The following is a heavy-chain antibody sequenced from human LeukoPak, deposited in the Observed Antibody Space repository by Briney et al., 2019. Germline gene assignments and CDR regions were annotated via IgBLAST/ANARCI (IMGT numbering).Heavy chain of an antibody. V-gene: IGHV1-2*06. D-gene: IGHD1-26*01. J-gene: IGHJ4*02. CDR1: GYTFTGYD. CDR3: ARDCELPDS. Sequence: ASVKVSCKASGYTFTGYDMNWVRQAPGQGLEWMGRINPISGGTNYAQKFRGRVTMTRDRSTSTAYMERGRLRSDDTAVYYGARDCELPDSWGQGTLVTVSS. CDR2: INPISGGT.